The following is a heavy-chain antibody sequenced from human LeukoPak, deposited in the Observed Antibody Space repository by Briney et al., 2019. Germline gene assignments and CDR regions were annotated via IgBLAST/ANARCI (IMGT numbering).Heavy chain of an antibody. CDR3: ARDRIAARVGEFDY. D-gene: IGHD6-6*01. J-gene: IGHJ4*02. CDR2: IIPIFGTA. V-gene: IGHV1-69*05. CDR1: GGTFSSYA. Sequence: GASVKVSCKASGGTFSSYAISWVRQAPGQGLEWMGGIIPIFGTANYAQKFQGRVTITTDESTSTAYMELSSLRSEDTAVYYCARDRIAARVGEFDYWGQGTLVTDSS.